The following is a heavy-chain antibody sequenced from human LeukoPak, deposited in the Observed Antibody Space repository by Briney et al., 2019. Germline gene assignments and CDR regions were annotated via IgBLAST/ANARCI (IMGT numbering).Heavy chain of an antibody. CDR3: ANGPEEGTAAASTVFEI. V-gene: IGHV1-69*05. CDR1: GGTFSSYA. CDR2: IIPIFGTA. Sequence: SVKVSCKASGGTFSSYAISWVRQAPGQGLEWMGGIIPIFGTANYAQKFQGRVTITTDESTSTAYMELSSLRSEDTAMYYCANGPEEGTAAASTVFEIWGKGTMVTVS. D-gene: IGHD6-13*01. J-gene: IGHJ3*02.